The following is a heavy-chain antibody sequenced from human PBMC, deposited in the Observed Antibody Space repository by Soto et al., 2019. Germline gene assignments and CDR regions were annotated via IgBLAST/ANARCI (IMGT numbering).Heavy chain of an antibody. CDR3: ARREYDILTGYYWSVRESWFDP. D-gene: IGHD3-9*01. V-gene: IGHV4-39*01. J-gene: IGHJ5*02. CDR2: IYYSGST. Sequence: PWETLSLTCTVSGGSISSSSYYWGWIRQPPGKGLEWIGSIYYSGSTYYNPSLKSRVTISVDTSKNQFSLKLSSVTAADTAVYYCARREYDILTGYYWSVRESWFDPWGQGTLVTVSS. CDR1: GGSISSSSYY.